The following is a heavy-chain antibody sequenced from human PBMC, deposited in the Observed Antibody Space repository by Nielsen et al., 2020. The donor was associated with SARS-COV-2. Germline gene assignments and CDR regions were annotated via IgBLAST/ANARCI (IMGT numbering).Heavy chain of an antibody. D-gene: IGHD3-16*01. J-gene: IGHJ6*03. V-gene: IGHV3-30-3*01. CDR1: GFTFSSYA. Sequence: GESLKISCAASGFTFSSYAMHWVRQAPGKGLEWVAVISYDGSNKYYADSVKGRFTISRDNSKNTLYLQMNSLRAEDTAVYYCARVGGLTWYYYMDVWGKGTTVTVSS. CDR2: ISYDGSNK. CDR3: ARVGGLTWYYYMDV.